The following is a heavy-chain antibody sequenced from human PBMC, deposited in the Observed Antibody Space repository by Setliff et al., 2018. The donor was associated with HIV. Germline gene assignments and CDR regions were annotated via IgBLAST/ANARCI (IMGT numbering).Heavy chain of an antibody. CDR1: GGTLSNYV. D-gene: IGHD6-13*01. V-gene: IGHV1-69*13. Sequence: SVKVSCKTSGGTLSNYVITWGRQAPGQGLEWMGMIIPMYNIPAYAQKFQVRVTFTADEYTSTAYMELSSLSSEDTAVYYCARDQTGVAAAAFGGGSAWSDEGFDIWGQGTMVTVSS. CDR3: ARDQTGVAAAAFGGGSAWSDEGFDI. J-gene: IGHJ3*02. CDR2: IIPMYNIP.